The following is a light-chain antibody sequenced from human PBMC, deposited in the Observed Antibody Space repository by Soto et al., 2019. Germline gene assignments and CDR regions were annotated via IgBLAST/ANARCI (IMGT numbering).Light chain of an antibody. CDR3: CSHTISGAPV. V-gene: IGLV2-14*01. Sequence: QSALTQPASVSGSPGQSITLSCTGANSDVANYDYVSWYRQYPGLAPQVIISEVTNRPSVISDRFSGSKSANTAYLTISGLQAEDEADYYRCSHTISGAPVFGGGTKVTVL. J-gene: IGLJ2*01. CDR2: EVT. CDR1: NSDVANYDY.